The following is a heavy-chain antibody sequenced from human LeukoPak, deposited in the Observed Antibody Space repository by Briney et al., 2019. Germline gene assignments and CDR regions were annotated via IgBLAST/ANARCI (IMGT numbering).Heavy chain of an antibody. D-gene: IGHD1-7*01. Sequence: GGSLRLSCAASGFTFSSYSMNWVRQAPGKGLEWVSSISSSSSYIYYADSVKGRFTISRDNAKNSLYLQMNSLRAEDTAVYYCARDPAGTTAIDYWGQGTQVTVSS. CDR2: ISSSSSYI. CDR3: ARDPAGTTAIDY. J-gene: IGHJ4*02. CDR1: GFTFSSYS. V-gene: IGHV3-21*01.